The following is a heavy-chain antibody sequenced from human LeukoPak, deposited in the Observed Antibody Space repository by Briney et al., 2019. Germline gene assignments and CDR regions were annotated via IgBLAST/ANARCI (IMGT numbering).Heavy chain of an antibody. Sequence: QRGGSLRLSCAASGFTVSSNYMSWVRQAPGKGLEWVSVIYSGGSTYYADSVKGRFTISRDNSKSTLYLQMNSLRAEDTAVYYCARGDSYDTTIDYWGQGTLVTVSS. J-gene: IGHJ4*02. D-gene: IGHD5-12*01. V-gene: IGHV3-66*02. CDR3: ARGDSYDTTIDY. CDR1: GFTVSSNY. CDR2: IYSGGST.